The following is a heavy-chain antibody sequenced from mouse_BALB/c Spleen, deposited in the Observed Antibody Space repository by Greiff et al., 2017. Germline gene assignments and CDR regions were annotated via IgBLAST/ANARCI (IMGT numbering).Heavy chain of an antibody. V-gene: IGHV1-9*01. Sequence: VQLQQSGAELMKPGASVKISCKATGYTFSSYWIEWVKQRPGHGLEWIGEILPGSGSTNYNEKFKGKATFTADTSSNTAYMQLSSLTSEDSAVYYCARRGSYYRFSWFAYWGQGTLVTVSA. D-gene: IGHD2-14*01. J-gene: IGHJ3*01. CDR1: GYTFSSYW. CDR3: ARRGSYYRFSWFAY. CDR2: ILPGSGST.